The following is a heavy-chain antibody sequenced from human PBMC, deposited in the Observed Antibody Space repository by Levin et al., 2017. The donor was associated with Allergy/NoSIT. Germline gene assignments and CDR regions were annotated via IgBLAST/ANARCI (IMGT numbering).Heavy chain of an antibody. Sequence: SETLSLTCTVSGDSISSSNYYWGWVRQPPGEGLEWIGSIFFVGNTYYNPSLKSRVTIFIDTSKNRFSLQLGFVTAADTAVYYCARVRGSEGYGADFDNWGQGTLVTVSS. V-gene: IGHV4-39*01. D-gene: IGHD3-10*01. J-gene: IGHJ4*02. CDR2: IFFVGNT. CDR3: ARVRGSEGYGADFDN. CDR1: GDSISSSNYY.